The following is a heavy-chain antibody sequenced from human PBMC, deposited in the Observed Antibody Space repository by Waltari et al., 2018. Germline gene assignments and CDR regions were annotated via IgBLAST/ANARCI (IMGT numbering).Heavy chain of an antibody. D-gene: IGHD1-7*01. CDR1: GGSFSVYY. CDR3: ARGRFLFYNGNYGYYYYGMDV. CDR2: INHSGST. Sequence: QVQLQQWGAGLLKTAETLSLTCAVYGGSFSVYYWSWIRQPLGQAPAWIGEINHSGSTNYKPSLKSRVTISVDTSKNQFSLKLSSVTAADTAVYYCARGRFLFYNGNYGYYYYGMDVWGQGTTVTVSS. V-gene: IGHV4-34*01. J-gene: IGHJ6*02.